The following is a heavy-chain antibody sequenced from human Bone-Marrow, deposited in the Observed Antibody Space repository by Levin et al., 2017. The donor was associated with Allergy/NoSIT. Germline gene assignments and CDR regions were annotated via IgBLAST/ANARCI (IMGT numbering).Heavy chain of an antibody. V-gene: IGHV3-30*03. Sequence: GGSLRLSCAASGLSFGFSTTGIHWVRQAPGKGLEWLAVTSHDGSENYYADSVEGRFTISRDNSKDMLYLQMNSLRVEDTALYYCATSSSWYDAFDIWGQGTMVTVSS. CDR1: GLSFGFSTTG. CDR2: TSHDGSEN. D-gene: IGHD6-13*01. CDR3: ATSSSWYDAFDI. J-gene: IGHJ3*02.